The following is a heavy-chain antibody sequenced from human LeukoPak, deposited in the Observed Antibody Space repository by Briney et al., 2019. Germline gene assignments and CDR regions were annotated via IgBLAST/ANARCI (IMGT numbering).Heavy chain of an antibody. CDR3: ARELDYDFWSGAPSYYYYMDV. CDR2: IIPIFGTA. V-gene: IGHV1-69*01. D-gene: IGHD3-3*01. Sequence: ASVKVSCKASGGTFSSYAISWVRQAPEQVLECMGGIIPIFGTANYAQKFQGRVTITADESTSTAYMELSSLRSEDTAVYYCARELDYDFWSGAPSYYYYMDVWGKGTTVTVSS. J-gene: IGHJ6*03. CDR1: GGTFSSYA.